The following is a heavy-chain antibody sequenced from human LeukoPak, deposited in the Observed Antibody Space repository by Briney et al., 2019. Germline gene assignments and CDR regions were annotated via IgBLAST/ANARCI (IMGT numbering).Heavy chain of an antibody. CDR1: GFTFSSYG. CDR2: IRYDGSNK. D-gene: IGHD2-2*01. V-gene: IGHV3-30*02. CDR3: AKGLEYCSSTSCYDYYYGMDV. Sequence: GGSLRLSCAASGFTFSSYGMHWVRQAPGKGLEWVAFIRYDGSNKYYADSVKGRFTISRDNSKRTLYLQMNSLRAEDTAVYYCAKGLEYCSSTSCYDYYYGMDVWGQGTTVTVSS. J-gene: IGHJ6*02.